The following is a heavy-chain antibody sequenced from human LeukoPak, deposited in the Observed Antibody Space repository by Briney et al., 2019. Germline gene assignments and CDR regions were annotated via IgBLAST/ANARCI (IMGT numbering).Heavy chain of an antibody. Sequence: PGGSLRLSCEVSGFTFSDYEMNWVRQAPGKGLEAGAVIYSGGSTYYADSVKGRFTISRHNAKNTLYLQMNSLRAEDTAVYYCARARVGRGSRIRPPARIYGMDVWGQGNTVIVSS. D-gene: IGHD3-10*01. CDR3: ARARVGRGSRIRPPARIYGMDV. V-gene: IGHV3-53*04. J-gene: IGHJ6*02. CDR1: GFTFSDYE. CDR2: IYSGGST.